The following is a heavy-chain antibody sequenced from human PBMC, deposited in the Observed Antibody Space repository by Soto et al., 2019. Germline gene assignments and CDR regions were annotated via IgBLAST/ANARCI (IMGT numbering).Heavy chain of an antibody. CDR3: AREGYCSSTSCPIDY. J-gene: IGHJ4*02. V-gene: IGHV3-7*03. D-gene: IGHD2-2*01. Sequence: GGSLRLSCAASGFTFSSYWMSWVRQAPGKGLEWVANIKQDGSEKYYVDSVKGRFTISRDNAKNSLYLQMNSLRAEDTAVYYCAREGYCSSTSCPIDYWGQGTLVTV. CDR2: IKQDGSEK. CDR1: GFTFSSYW.